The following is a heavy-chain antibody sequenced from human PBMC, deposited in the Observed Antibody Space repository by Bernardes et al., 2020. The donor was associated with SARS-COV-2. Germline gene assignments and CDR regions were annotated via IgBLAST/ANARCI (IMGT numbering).Heavy chain of an antibody. J-gene: IGHJ4*02. V-gene: IGHV1-18*01. CDR3: ARAELRYLGWSSKPYYFDY. Sequence: ASVKVSCKTFGYTFTNYGLSWVRQAPGHGLEWVGWISAYTDNTDYAQNFQGRVTVTTDKSTSTAYMELRSLRSDDTATYYCARAELRYLGWSSKPYYFDYWGQGTLVSVSS. CDR2: ISAYTDNT. D-gene: IGHD3-9*01. CDR1: GYTFTNYG.